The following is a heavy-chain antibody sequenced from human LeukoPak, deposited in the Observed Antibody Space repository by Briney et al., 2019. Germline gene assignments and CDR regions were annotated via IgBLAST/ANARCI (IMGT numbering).Heavy chain of an antibody. Sequence: KPSETLSLTCGVSGTSFSSYYWRWIRQTPGKGLEWIGEVNHSGYTNMNPSLKSRVTISVDTSKDQFSLRMNTVTAADTAVYSGARMTTGHDYWGQGTLVTVSS. CDR3: ARMTTGHDY. CDR2: VNHSGYT. V-gene: IGHV4-34*01. D-gene: IGHD4-17*01. J-gene: IGHJ4*02. CDR1: GTSFSSYY.